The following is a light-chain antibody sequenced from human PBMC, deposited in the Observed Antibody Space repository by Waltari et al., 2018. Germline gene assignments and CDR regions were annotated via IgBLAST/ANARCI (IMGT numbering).Light chain of an antibody. CDR1: SSDVGGYNH. CDR2: DVS. J-gene: IGLJ1*01. V-gene: IGLV2-14*01. CDR3: NSFRSSDTYV. Sequence: QSALTQPASVSGSPGQSITISCTGTSSDVGGYNHVPWYQQDPGKVPKLIIYDVSERPSGVSDRFSDSKSGNTASLTISGVQAEDEADYYCNSFRSSDTYVFGTGTRVTVL.